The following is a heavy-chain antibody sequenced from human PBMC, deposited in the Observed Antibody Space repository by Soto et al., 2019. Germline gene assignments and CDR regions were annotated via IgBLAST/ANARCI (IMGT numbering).Heavy chain of an antibody. D-gene: IGHD3-3*01. CDR2: IYTSGST. V-gene: IGHV4-4*07. J-gene: IGHJ4*02. CDR3: ARSTFAVFDLGVVIVDYFDY. Sequence: PSETLSLTCTVSGGSISSYYWSWIRQPAGKGLEWIGRIYTSGSTNYNPSLKSRVTMSVDTSKNQFSLKLSSVTAADTAVYYCARSTFAVFDLGVVIVDYFDYWGQGTLVTVSS. CDR1: GGSISSYY.